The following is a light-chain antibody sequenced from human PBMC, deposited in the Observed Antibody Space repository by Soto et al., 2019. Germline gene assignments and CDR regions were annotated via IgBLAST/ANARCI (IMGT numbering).Light chain of an antibody. CDR3: QQYKDWFSIT. CDR2: GAS. CDR1: QSVSTN. V-gene: IGKV3-15*01. Sequence: EIVMTQSPATLSVSPGETVTLSCRASQSVSTNSAWYQQRPGQAPRLLIYGASTRATGIPARFSGSGSGTEFTLTINSLQSEDFAVYYCQQYKDWFSITFGQGTRLEIK. J-gene: IGKJ5*01.